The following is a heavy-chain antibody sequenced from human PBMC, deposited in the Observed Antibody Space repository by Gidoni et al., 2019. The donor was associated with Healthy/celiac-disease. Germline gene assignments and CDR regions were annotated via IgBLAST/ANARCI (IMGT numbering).Heavy chain of an antibody. CDR3: ARNDYDDSSGYYEGWFDP. V-gene: IGHV1-69*01. Sequence: QVQLVQSGAEVKKPGSSVTVSCTASGGPFSSYAISWVRQAPGQGLEWMGGIIPIFGTANDAQKFQGRVTITADESTSTAYMELSSLRSEDTAVYYCARNDYDDSSGYYEGWFDPWGQGTLVTVSS. CDR1: GGPFSSYA. D-gene: IGHD3-22*01. J-gene: IGHJ5*02. CDR2: IIPIFGTA.